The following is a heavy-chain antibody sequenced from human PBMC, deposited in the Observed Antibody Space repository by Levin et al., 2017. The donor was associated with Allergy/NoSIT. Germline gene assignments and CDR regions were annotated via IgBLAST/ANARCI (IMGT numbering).Heavy chain of an antibody. Sequence: GGSLRLSCAASGFIFSSYSMNWVRQAPGKGLEWVSSISSSSSYIYYADAVKGRFTISRDNAKNSVYLQMNSLRAEDTAVYYCASGISSSGYYYMDDWGKGTTVTVSS. J-gene: IGHJ6*03. V-gene: IGHV3-21*01. D-gene: IGHD6-13*01. CDR3: ASGISSSGYYYMDD. CDR2: ISSSSSYI. CDR1: GFIFSSYS.